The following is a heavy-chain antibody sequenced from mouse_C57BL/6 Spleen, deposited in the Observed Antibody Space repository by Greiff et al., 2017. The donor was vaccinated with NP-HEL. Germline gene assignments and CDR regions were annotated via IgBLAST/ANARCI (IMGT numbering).Heavy chain of an antibody. CDR3: AKRGDNFDY. V-gene: IGHV1-81*01. Sequence: VQLQQSGAELARPGASVKLSCTASGYTFTSYGISWVKQRTGQGLEWIGEIYPKSGNTYYNEKFKGKATLPADKSSSTAYRELRSLTSEDSAVYFCAKRGDNFDYWGQGTTLTVSS. CDR2: IYPKSGNT. J-gene: IGHJ2*01. CDR1: GYTFTSYG.